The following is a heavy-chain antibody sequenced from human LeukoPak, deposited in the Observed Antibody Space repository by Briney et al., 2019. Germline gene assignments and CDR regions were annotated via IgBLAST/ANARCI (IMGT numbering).Heavy chain of an antibody. CDR2: MNPNSGNT. V-gene: IGHV1-8*01. CDR1: GYTFTSYD. J-gene: IGHJ6*02. D-gene: IGHD3-10*01. Sequence: GASVTVSCKACGYTFTSYDINWVRQATGQGLEWMGWMNPNSGNTGYAQKFQGRVTMTRNTSISTAYMELSSLRSEDTAVYYCARVYYGSGSQYYYYGMDVWGQGTTVTVSS. CDR3: ARVYYGSGSQYYYYGMDV.